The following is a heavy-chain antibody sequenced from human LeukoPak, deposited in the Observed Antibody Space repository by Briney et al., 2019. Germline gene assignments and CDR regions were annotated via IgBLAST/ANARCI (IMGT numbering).Heavy chain of an antibody. CDR1: GFTFSSYS. CDR3: ARDERSTIFGVVFYYMDV. D-gene: IGHD3-3*01. V-gene: IGHV3-21*01. Sequence: GESLKISCAASGFTFSSYSMNWVRQAPGKGLEWVSSISSSSSYIYYADSVKGRFTISRDNAKNSLYLQMNSLRAEDTAVYYCARDERSTIFGVVFYYMDVWGKGTTVTVSS. CDR2: ISSSSSYI. J-gene: IGHJ6*03.